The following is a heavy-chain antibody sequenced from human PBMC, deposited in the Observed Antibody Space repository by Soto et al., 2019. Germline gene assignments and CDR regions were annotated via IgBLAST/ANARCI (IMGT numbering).Heavy chain of an antibody. CDR3: ATLQLYYDSSGYPH. CDR2: FDPEDGET. J-gene: IGHJ4*02. CDR1: GYTLTELS. D-gene: IGHD3-22*01. Sequence: ASVKVSCKASGYTLTELSMHWVRQAPGKGLEWMGGFDPEDGETIYAQKFQGRVTMTEDTSTDTAYMELSSLRSEDTAVYYCATLQLYYDSSGYPHWGQGTLVTVSS. V-gene: IGHV1-24*01.